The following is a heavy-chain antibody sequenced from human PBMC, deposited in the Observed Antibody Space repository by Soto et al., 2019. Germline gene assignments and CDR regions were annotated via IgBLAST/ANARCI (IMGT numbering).Heavy chain of an antibody. V-gene: IGHV1-69*13. D-gene: IGHD5-12*01. CDR1: GCTFRCYA. CDR3: ARGKRDGYNMEIAYYYYGMDV. J-gene: IGHJ6*02. CDR2: IIPIFGKG. Sequence: GGSVKVSRKSSGCTFRCYAISWVRQAPGQGGEGMEGIIPIFGKGNYAQKFQGRVTITADDSASTDYIELSSLRSEDTAVYYCARGKRDGYNMEIAYYYYGMDVWGQGTTVTV.